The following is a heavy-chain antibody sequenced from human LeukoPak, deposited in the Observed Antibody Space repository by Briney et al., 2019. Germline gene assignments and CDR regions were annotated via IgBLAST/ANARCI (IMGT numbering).Heavy chain of an antibody. D-gene: IGHD3-10*01. Sequence: ASVKVSCKASGGTFSSYAISWVRQAPEQGLEWMGGIIPIFGTANYAQKFQGRVTITADESTSTAYMELSSLRSEDTAVYYCASGTTGSYYYWGQGTLVTVSS. V-gene: IGHV1-69*13. J-gene: IGHJ4*02. CDR3: ASGTTGSYYY. CDR1: GGTFSSYA. CDR2: IIPIFGTA.